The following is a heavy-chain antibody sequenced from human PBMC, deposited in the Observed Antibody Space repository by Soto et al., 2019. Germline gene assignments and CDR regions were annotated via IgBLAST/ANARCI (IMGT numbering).Heavy chain of an antibody. CDR3: ARGQLAYYGMDV. D-gene: IGHD1-1*01. J-gene: IGHJ6*02. Sequence: SVKCSCKASGGTFSSYAISWVRQAPGQGLEWMGGIIPIFGTANYAQKFQGRVTITADESTSTAYMELSSLRSEDTAVYYCARGQLAYYGMDVWGQGTTVTVSS. CDR1: GGTFSSYA. CDR2: IIPIFGTA. V-gene: IGHV1-69*13.